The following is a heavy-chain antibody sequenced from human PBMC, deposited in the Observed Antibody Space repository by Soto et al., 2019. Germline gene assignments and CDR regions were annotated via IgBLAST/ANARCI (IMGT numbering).Heavy chain of an antibody. V-gene: IGHV4-30-4*01. D-gene: IGHD3-10*01. CDR1: GGPISSGDYY. CDR3: AREVGAYYYGSGSSNDYYYYGMDV. CDR2: IYYSGST. Sequence: SETLSLTCTVSGGPISSGDYYWSWIRQPPGKGLEWIGYIYYSGSTYYNPSLKSRVTISVDTSKNQFSLKLSSVTAADTAVYYCAREVGAYYYGSGSSNDYYYYGMDVRGQGTKVTVSS. J-gene: IGHJ6*02.